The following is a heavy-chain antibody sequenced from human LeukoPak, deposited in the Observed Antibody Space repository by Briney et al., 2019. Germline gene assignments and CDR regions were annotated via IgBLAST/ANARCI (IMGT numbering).Heavy chain of an antibody. CDR3: ARLLDNDISGDPDTFDV. V-gene: IGHV4-59*11. Sequence: SETLSLTFTVFGGSLSGHYWSWIRPPPRKRLEWIGYVSYTGRTKYNPSLQSRVTISIDTSNSQFSLKLTSVTSADTAVYSCARLLDNDISGDPDTFDVWGQGTTVIVSS. CDR1: GGSLSGHY. J-gene: IGHJ3*01. D-gene: IGHD3-22*01. CDR2: VSYTGRT.